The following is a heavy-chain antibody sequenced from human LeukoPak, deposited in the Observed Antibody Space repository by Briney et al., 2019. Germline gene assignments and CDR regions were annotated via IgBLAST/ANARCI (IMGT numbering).Heavy chain of an antibody. Sequence: GGSLRLSCAASGFSFNYHAMHWVRQAPGKGLEWVASISHDGGHNRFADSVKGRFTISRDNSRNTLYLQMNSLRADDTSVYFCAREGLLGHPGSYYLDSWGQGTLVTVSS. V-gene: IGHV3-30*04. J-gene: IGHJ4*02. CDR3: AREGLLGHPGSYYLDS. CDR2: ISHDGGHN. D-gene: IGHD3/OR15-3a*01. CDR1: GFSFNYHA.